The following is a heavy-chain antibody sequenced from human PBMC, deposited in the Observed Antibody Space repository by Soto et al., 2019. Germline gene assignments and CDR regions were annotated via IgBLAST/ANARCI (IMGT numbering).Heavy chain of an antibody. Sequence: QVQLVPSGAEVKKPGSSVKVSCKASGVTFNRQDMRWVRQAPGQGLEWMGGIIPMFGTPHYADKFQDRVTITEDEATGTAYLELSSLTSEDTAVYYCATSEGRDCYSFDYWGPGTLVTVS. J-gene: IGHJ4*02. V-gene: IGHV1-69*01. CDR1: GVTFNRQD. CDR2: IIPMFGTP. CDR3: ATSEGRDCYSFDY. D-gene: IGHD2-21*01.